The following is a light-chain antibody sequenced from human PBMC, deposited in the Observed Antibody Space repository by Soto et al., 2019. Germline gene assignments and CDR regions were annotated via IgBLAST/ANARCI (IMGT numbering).Light chain of an antibody. CDR3: QQDGSSPPGK. CDR2: GAS. Sequence: EIVLTQAPGSLSLFPGEIAKLSCGSSQSFSSSYLAWYQQKPGQAPWLLIDGASSSATGIPNRFSGRGSGTDSTLIIRSLEPEDSAVDYRQQDGSSPPGKCGQGSRV. CDR1: QSFSSSY. V-gene: IGKV3-20*01. J-gene: IGKJ1*01.